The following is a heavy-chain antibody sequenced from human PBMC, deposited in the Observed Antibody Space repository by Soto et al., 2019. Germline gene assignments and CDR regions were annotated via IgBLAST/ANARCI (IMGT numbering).Heavy chain of an antibody. V-gene: IGHV4-4*07. J-gene: IGHJ4*02. D-gene: IGHD1-26*01. CDR1: RASIYTYS. CDR3: ATIVGANDY. Sequence: PSEILSLTCTVSRASIYTYSWTWIRQPAGKGLQWIGHIYSSGSANYSPSLKSRVSMSVDSSKNQISLKLSSVTAADTAVHYCATIVGANDYWGQGTLVTVSS. CDR2: IYSSGSA.